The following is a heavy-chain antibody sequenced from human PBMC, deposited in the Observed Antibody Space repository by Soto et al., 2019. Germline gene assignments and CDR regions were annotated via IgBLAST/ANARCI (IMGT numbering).Heavy chain of an antibody. CDR3: ARGGSSDWQVAFDF. Sequence: QLHQQQWGAGLLKPSETLSLTCAVYGGSFSGYFWNWIRQSPGKGLEWIGKVNHNGRNNYNPSLKGRVTISLDMSKNQISLKLTSVTAADTAVYYCARGGSSDWQVAFDFWGQGTMVTVSS. D-gene: IGHD6-19*01. V-gene: IGHV4-34*01. CDR2: VNHNGRN. CDR1: GGSFSGYF. J-gene: IGHJ3*01.